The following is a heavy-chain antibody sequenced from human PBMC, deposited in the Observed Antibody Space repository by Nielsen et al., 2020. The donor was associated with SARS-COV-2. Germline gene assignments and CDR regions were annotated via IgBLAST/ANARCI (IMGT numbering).Heavy chain of an antibody. CDR3: ARGTYYYDSSGYSFDY. CDR1: GGSISGGDYY. V-gene: IGHV4-30-4*01. CDR2: IYYSGST. D-gene: IGHD3-22*01. Sequence: SETLSLTCTVSGGSISGGDYYWSWIRQPPGKGLEWIGYIYYSGSTYYNPSLKSRVTISVDTSKNQFSLKLSSVTAADTAVYYCARGTYYYDSSGYSFDYWGQGTLVTVSS. J-gene: IGHJ4*02.